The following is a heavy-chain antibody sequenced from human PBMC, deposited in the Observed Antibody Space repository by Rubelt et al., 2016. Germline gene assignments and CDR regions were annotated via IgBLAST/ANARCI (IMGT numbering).Heavy chain of an antibody. CDR2: IKHSGST. J-gene: IGHJ4*02. CDR3: ARVRYSSSPDY. Sequence: QVQLQQWGAGLLKPSETLSLTCAVYGGSFSGYYWSWIRQPPGKGLEWIGEIKHSGSTNYNPSLKSRVTISVDTSKNQVSLKLSSVTAADTAVYYCARVRYSSSPDYWGQGTLVTVSS. D-gene: IGHD6-6*01. CDR1: GGSFSGYY. V-gene: IGHV4-34*01.